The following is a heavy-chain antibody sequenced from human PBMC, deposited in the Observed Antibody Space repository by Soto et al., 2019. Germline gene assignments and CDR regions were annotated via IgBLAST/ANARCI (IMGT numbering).Heavy chain of an antibody. J-gene: IGHJ6*02. V-gene: IGHV5-51*01. CDR2: IYPGDSDT. CDR3: ARLTGLTAAAGTRPYYYYYGMDV. Sequence: PGESLKISCKGSGYSFTSYWIGWVRQMPGKGLKWMGIIYPGDSDTRYSPSFQGQVTISADKSISTAYLQWSSLKASDTAMYYFARLTGLTAAAGTRPYYYYYGMDVWGQGTTVTVSS. CDR1: GYSFTSYW. D-gene: IGHD6-13*01.